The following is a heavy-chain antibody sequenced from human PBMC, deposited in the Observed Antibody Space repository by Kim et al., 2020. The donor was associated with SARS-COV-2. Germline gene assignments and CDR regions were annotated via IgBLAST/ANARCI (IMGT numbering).Heavy chain of an antibody. CDR2: DGSNK. D-gene: IGHD1-26*01. V-gene: IGHV3-30*02. CDR3: AKEVGY. Sequence: DGSNKYYADSVKGRFTISRDNAKNTLYLQMNSRRAEDTAVYYCAKEVGYWGQGTLVTVSS. J-gene: IGHJ4*02.